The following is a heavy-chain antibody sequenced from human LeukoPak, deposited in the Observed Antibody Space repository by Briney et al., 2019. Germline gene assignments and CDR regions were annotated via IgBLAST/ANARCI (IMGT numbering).Heavy chain of an antibody. CDR1: GFTFGNYA. V-gene: IGHV3-9*01. Sequence: GRSLSLSCVASGFTFGNYAIHWVRPPPGKGLEWVSGNSWNSGRIGYADSVKGRFTISRDNAKNSLYLQMNSLRAEDTALYYCAKGDSSGYYSHFDYWGQGTLVTVSS. CDR3: AKGDSSGYYSHFDY. D-gene: IGHD3-22*01. CDR2: NSWNSGRI. J-gene: IGHJ4*02.